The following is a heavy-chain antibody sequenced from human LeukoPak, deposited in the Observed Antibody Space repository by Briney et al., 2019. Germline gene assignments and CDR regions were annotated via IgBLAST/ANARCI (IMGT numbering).Heavy chain of an antibody. V-gene: IGHV3-23*01. J-gene: IGHJ4*02. CDR3: AKDMMGSSWFSLDY. D-gene: IGHD6-13*01. Sequence: PGGSLGLSCEAPGFTFSSYAMSWVRQAQGKGLEWVSAISGSGGSTYYADSVKGRFTISRDNSKNTLYLQMNSLRAEDTAVYYCAKDMMGSSWFSLDYWGQGTLVTVSS. CDR2: ISGSGGST. CDR1: GFTFSSYA.